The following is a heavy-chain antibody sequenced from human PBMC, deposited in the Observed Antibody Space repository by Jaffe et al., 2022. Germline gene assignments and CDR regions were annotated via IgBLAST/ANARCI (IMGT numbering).Heavy chain of an antibody. CDR3: ARDFNPTVTPEGPYYFDY. CDR1: GGSISSSNW. D-gene: IGHD4-17*01. V-gene: IGHV4-4*02. CDR2: IYHSGST. Sequence: QVQLQESGPGLVKPSGTLSLTCAVSGGSISSSNWWSWVRQPPGKGLEWIGEIYHSGSTNYNPSLKSRVTISVDKSKNQFSLKLSSVTAADTAVYYCARDFNPTVTPEGPYYFDYWGQGTLVTVSS. J-gene: IGHJ4*02.